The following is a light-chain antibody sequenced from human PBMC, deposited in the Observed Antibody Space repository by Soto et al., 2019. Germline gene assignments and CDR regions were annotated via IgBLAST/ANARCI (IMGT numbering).Light chain of an antibody. CDR1: SSNIGSTYD. J-gene: IGLJ1*01. V-gene: IGLV1-40*01. CDR2: GNT. Sequence: QSVLTQPPSVSGAPGQRITISCTGSSSNIGSTYDVQWYQQLPGTAPKLLIHGNTNRPSGVPDRFSGSKSGTSASLAITGLRADDEAEYDCQSYAYSLSVPYVFGTGTKLTVL. CDR3: QSYAYSLSVPYV.